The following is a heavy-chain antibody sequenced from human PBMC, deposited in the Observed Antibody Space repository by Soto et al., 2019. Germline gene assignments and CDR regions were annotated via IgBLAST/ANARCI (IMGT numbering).Heavy chain of an antibody. D-gene: IGHD3-3*01. V-gene: IGHV3-23*01. CDR3: AKEWSPDDH. CDR1: GFTFSSSA. Sequence: GGSLRLSCAASGFTFSSSAMSWVRQAPGKGLQWISSSSHSDGSTWYADSVKGRFTISRDNSKNTLYLQMNSLRAEDTAVYYCAKEWSPDDHWGQGTLVTVSS. J-gene: IGHJ5*02. CDR2: SSHSDGST.